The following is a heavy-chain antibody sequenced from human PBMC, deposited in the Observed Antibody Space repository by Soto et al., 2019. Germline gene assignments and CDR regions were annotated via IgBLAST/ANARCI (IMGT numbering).Heavy chain of an antibody. D-gene: IGHD3-3*01. CDR2: IVVGSGNT. CDR1: GFTFTSSA. J-gene: IGHJ6*03. V-gene: IGHV1-58*02. CDR3: AAGTYYDFWSGYYADYYYYMDV. Sequence: SVKVSCKASGFTFTSSAMQWVRQARGQRLEWIGWIVVGSGNTNYAQKFQERVTITRDMSTSTAYMELSSLRSEDTAVYYCAAGTYYDFWSGYYADYYYYMDVWGKGTTVTVSS.